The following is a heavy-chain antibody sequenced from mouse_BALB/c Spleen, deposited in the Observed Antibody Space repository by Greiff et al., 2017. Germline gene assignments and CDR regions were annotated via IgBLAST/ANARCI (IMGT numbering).Heavy chain of an antibody. CDR1: GFTFSSYT. J-gene: IGHJ4*01. V-gene: IGHV5-12-2*01. D-gene: IGHD1-1*01. CDR2: ISNGGGST. Sequence: EVKLVESGGGLVKPGGSLKLSCAASGFTFSSYTMSWVRQTPEKRLEWVAYISNGGGSTYYPDTVKGRFTISRDNAKNTLYLQMSSLKSEDTAMYYCASSGSSYVLYAMDYWGQGTSVTVSS. CDR3: ASSGSSYVLYAMDY.